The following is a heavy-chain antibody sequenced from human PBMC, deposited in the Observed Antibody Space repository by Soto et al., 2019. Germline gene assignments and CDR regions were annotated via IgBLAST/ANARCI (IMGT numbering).Heavy chain of an antibody. D-gene: IGHD4-17*01. Sequence: QVQLQESGPGLGGPSGTLSLTSPASSGPITSKNGGNWVRHPPGKGLEWFGEIYHSGSTNSNPALKSRVTISLDKSKNQFSLKLSSVTAADTAMYYCARLWVYGDYGPAFEIWGQGTMVTVSA. CDR2: IYHSGST. CDR1: SGPITSKNG. CDR3: ARLWVYGDYGPAFEI. J-gene: IGHJ3*02. V-gene: IGHV4-4*02.